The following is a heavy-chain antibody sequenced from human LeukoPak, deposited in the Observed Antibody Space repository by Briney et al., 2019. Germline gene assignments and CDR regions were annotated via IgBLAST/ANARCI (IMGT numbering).Heavy chain of an antibody. CDR1: GGSFSGYY. CDR3: ARLSHYYDSSGYYYVPQYYFDY. CDR2: IYYSGST. V-gene: IGHV4-39*01. Sequence: PSETLSLTCAVYGGSFSGYYWGWIRQPPGKGLEWIGSIYYSGSTYYNPSLKSRVAISVDTSKNQFSLKLSSVTAADTAVYYCARLSHYYDSSGYYYVPQYYFDYWGQGTLVTVSS. D-gene: IGHD3-22*01. J-gene: IGHJ4*02.